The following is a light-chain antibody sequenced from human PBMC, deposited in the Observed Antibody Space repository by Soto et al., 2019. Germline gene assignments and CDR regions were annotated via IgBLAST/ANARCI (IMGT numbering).Light chain of an antibody. V-gene: IGKV3-20*01. CDR3: QKYGSSPWT. CDR1: QTIRSNY. CDR2: GAP. J-gene: IGKJ1*01. Sequence: ETVLTQSPGTLSLSPGERATLSCRASQTIRSNYLAWYRQTPGQAPRLLIYGAPNRATGIADRFSGSGSGTDFTLIISRLEPEDFALYYCQKYGSSPWTFGQGTKVEIK.